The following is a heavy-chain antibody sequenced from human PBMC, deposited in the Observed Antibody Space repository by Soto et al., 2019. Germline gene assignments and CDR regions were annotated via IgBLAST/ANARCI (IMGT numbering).Heavy chain of an antibody. CDR1: GYPFTSYY. Sequence: QVQLVQSGAELRKPGTSVKVSCETSGYPFTSYYMNWVRQAPGQGLEWMGVINPTDGTTTFAQKFHGRLTMTRDTSTSTVYMGLTSLTSEDTAVYYCATSGSDGSYCDNWGQGTLVAVSS. V-gene: IGHV1-46*01. D-gene: IGHD1-26*01. CDR2: INPTDGTT. CDR3: ATSGSDGSYCDN. J-gene: IGHJ4*02.